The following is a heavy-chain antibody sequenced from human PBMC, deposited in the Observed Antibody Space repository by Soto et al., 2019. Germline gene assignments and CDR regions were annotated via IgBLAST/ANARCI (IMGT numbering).Heavy chain of an antibody. CDR3: ESSCSSTSCYAGVSP. D-gene: IGHD2-2*01. CDR2: IIPIFGTA. J-gene: IGHJ5*02. Sequence: GASVKVSCKASGGTFSSYAISWVRQAPGQGLEWMGGIIPIFGTANYAQKFQGRVTITADESTSTAYMELSSLRSEDTAVYYCESSCSSTSCYAGVSPWGQGTLVTVSS. V-gene: IGHV1-69*13. CDR1: GGTFSSYA.